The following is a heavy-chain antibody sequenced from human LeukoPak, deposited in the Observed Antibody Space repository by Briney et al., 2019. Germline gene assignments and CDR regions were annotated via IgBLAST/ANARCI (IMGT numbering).Heavy chain of an antibody. J-gene: IGHJ4*02. D-gene: IGHD1-26*01. CDR1: GFTFSSYT. Sequence: PGGSLRLSCVASGFTFSSYTMRWVRQALGKGLEWVSGILGRGDRTYYADSVKGRFTISRDNSKNTLYLQINSLRAEDTAVYYCAKEIGGAWVDYWGQGTLVTVSS. V-gene: IGHV3-23*01. CDR2: ILGRGDRT. CDR3: AKEIGGAWVDY.